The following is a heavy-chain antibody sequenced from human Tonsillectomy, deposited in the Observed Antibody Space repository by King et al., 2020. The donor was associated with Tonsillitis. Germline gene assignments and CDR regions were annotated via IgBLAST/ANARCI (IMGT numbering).Heavy chain of an antibody. Sequence: VQLVESGAEVKKPRASVKVSCKASGYTFTGYYMHWVRQAPGQGLEWMGWINPNSGGTNYAQKFQGRVTMTRDTSISTAYMELSRLRSDDTAVYYCARAHSGWLAYFDYWGQGTLVTVSS. D-gene: IGHD6-19*01. J-gene: IGHJ4*02. CDR3: ARAHSGWLAYFDY. CDR1: GYTFTGYY. V-gene: IGHV1-2*02. CDR2: INPNSGGT.